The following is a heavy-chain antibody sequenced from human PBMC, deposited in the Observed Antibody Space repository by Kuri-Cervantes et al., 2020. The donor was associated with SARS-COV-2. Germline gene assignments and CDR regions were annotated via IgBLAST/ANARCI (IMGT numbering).Heavy chain of an antibody. Sequence: SETLSLTCAVYGGSFSGYYWSWIRQPPGKGLEWIGEINHSGSTNYNPSLKSRVTISVDTSKNQFSLKLSSVTAADTAVYYCARHALGGTMIVVVTEFDYWGQGTLVTVSS. CDR3: ARHALGGTMIVVVTEFDY. J-gene: IGHJ4*02. V-gene: IGHV4-34*01. CDR2: INHSGST. CDR1: GGSFSGYY. D-gene: IGHD3-22*01.